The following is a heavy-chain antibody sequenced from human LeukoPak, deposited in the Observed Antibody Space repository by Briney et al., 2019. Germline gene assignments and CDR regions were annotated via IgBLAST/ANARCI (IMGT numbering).Heavy chain of an antibody. CDR1: GFTFSSYG. D-gene: IGHD3-3*01. J-gene: IGHJ6*03. Sequence: PGGSLRLSCAASGFTFSSYGMNWVRQAPGKGLEWVSYISSSSSTIYYADSVKGRFTMSRDNAKNSLYLQMNSLRAEDTAVYYCAREGFWSGSIYYYYYMDVWGKGTTVTVSS. V-gene: IGHV3-48*01. CDR3: AREGFWSGSIYYYYYMDV. CDR2: ISSSSSTI.